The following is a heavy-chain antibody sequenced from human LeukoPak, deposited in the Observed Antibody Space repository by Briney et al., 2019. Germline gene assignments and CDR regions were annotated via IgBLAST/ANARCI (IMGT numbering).Heavy chain of an antibody. CDR3: AIDISGLNFDY. J-gene: IGHJ4*02. V-gene: IGHV4-61*02. D-gene: IGHD3-22*01. CDR1: GGSISSGSYY. Sequence: SETLSLTCTVSGGSISSGSYYWSWIRQPAGKGLEWIGRIYTSGSANYNPSLKSRVTMSVDTSKNQFSLKLSSVTAADTAMYHCAIDISGLNFDYWGQGTLVTVSS. CDR2: IYTSGSA.